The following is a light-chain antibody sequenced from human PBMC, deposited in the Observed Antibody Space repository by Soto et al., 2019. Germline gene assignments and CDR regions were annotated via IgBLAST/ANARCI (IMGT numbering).Light chain of an antibody. CDR3: QQYNNWPPYT. CDR1: QSVSSN. Sequence: DIVMTQSPATLSVSPGERATLSCRASQSVSSNLAWYQQKPGQAPRLLIYGASTRATGIPARFSGSGSGTEFTLTTSSLQPDDFALYYCQQYNNWPPYTFGQGTKLEIK. CDR2: GAS. J-gene: IGKJ2*01. V-gene: IGKV3-15*01.